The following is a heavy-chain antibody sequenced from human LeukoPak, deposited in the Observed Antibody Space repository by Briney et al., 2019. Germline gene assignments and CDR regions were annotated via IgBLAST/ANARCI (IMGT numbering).Heavy chain of an antibody. V-gene: IGHV3-30*02. CDR1: GFTFSSYG. J-gene: IGHJ4*02. CDR3: AKDLAHIVVVPANGIRSIFDY. D-gene: IGHD2-2*01. Sequence: PGGSLRLSCAASGFTFSSYGMHWVRQAPGKGLEWVAFIRYDGSNKYYADSVKGRFTISRDNSKNTLYLQMNSLRAEDTAVYYCAKDLAHIVVVPANGIRSIFDYWGQGTLVTVSS. CDR2: IRYDGSNK.